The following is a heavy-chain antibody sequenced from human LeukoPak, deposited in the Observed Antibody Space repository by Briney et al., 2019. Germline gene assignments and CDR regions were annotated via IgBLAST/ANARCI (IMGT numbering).Heavy chain of an antibody. V-gene: IGHV3-48*01. CDR1: GFTFSSYS. D-gene: IGHD3-3*01. J-gene: IGHJ4*02. CDR3: ARDISEWLLID. CDR2: ISSSSTI. Sequence: GGSLRLSCAASGFTFSSYSMNWVRQAPGKGLEWVSYISSSSTIYYADSVKGRFTISRDNAKNSLYLQMNSLRAEDTAVYYCARDISEWLLIDWGQGTLVTASS.